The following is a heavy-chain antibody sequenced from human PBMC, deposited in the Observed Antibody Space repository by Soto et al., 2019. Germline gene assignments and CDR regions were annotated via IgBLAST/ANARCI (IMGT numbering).Heavy chain of an antibody. J-gene: IGHJ4*02. CDR1: GVPCCAYA. CDR3: TRTAGIQPLLSYFDY. Sequence: GGFLRLPCSFFGVPCCAYAMLWVRPAPGKGLEWVGFIRSKAYGGTTEYAASVKGRFTISRDDSKSIAYLQMNSLKTEDTAVYDCTRTAGIQPLLSYFDYWGQGHRVTVS. CDR2: IRSKAYGGTT. D-gene: IGHD2-21*02. V-gene: IGHV3-49*04.